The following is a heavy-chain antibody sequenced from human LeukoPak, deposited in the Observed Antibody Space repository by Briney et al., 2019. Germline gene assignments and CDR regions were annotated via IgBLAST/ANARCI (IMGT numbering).Heavy chain of an antibody. D-gene: IGHD2-2*01. Sequence: PGGSLRLSCAASGFPFSSYAMSWVRQAPGKGLEWVSGISGSGGSTYYADSVKGRFTISRDNSKNTLYLQMNSLRAEDTAVYYCAKGGCSSTSCYGTYYYYGMDVWGQGTTVTVSS. CDR3: AKGGCSSTSCYGTYYYYGMDV. V-gene: IGHV3-23*01. CDR2: ISGSGGST. CDR1: GFPFSSYA. J-gene: IGHJ6*02.